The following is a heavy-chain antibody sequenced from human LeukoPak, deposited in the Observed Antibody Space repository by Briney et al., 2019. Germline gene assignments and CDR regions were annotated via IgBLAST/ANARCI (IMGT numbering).Heavy chain of an antibody. Sequence: GGSLRLSCAASGFTFSSYSMNWVRQAPGKGVEWVSSISSSRYIYYSDSVKGGFTISRDNAKNSLYLQMNSLRAEDTAVYYCARAYHVHYETYYYGSGSYYLYWGQGTLVTVSS. CDR1: GFTFSSYS. V-gene: IGHV3-21*01. D-gene: IGHD3-10*01. CDR2: ISSSRYI. J-gene: IGHJ4*02. CDR3: ARAYHVHYETYYYGSGSYYLY.